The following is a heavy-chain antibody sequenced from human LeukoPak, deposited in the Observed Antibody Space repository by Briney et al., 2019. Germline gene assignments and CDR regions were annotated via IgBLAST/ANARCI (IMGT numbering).Heavy chain of an antibody. J-gene: IGHJ6*02. CDR1: GGSISSYY. D-gene: IGHD1-26*01. CDR2: IYYSGST. Sequence: SETLSLTCTVSGGSISSYYWSWIRQPPGKGLEWIGYIYYSGSTNYNPSLKSRVTISVDTSKNQFSLKRSSVTAADTAVYYCARGWDYYYGMDVWGQGTTVTVSS. CDR3: ARGWDYYYGMDV. V-gene: IGHV4-59*01.